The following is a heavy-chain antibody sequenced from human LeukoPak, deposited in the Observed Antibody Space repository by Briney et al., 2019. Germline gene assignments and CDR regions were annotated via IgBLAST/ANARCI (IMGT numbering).Heavy chain of an antibody. CDR3: ARSDYHNSGSHTVFDAFDI. CDR2: IDDSGNT. V-gene: IGHV4-59*01. J-gene: IGHJ3*02. D-gene: IGHD3-10*01. CDR1: GFTFSSYA. Sequence: PGGSLRLSCAASGFTFSSYAMSWIRRPPGKGLEWIGYIDDSGNTNYNPSLKSQVTISVDKSKDQFSLKLSFVTAADTAMYYCARSDYHNSGSHTVFDAFDIWGQGTRVTVSS.